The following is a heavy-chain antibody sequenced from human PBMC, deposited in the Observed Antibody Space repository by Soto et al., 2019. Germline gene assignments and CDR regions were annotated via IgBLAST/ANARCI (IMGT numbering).Heavy chain of an antibody. Sequence: EVQLLESGGGLVQPGGSLRLSCAASGFTFSSYAMSWVRQAPGKGLEWVSAISGSGGSTYYADSVKGRFTISRANSKNTLYLQMTSLRAEDTAVYYCAKGRGYCSSTSCYVGSDYWGQGTLVTVSS. CDR2: ISGSGGST. D-gene: IGHD2-2*01. V-gene: IGHV3-23*01. CDR1: GFTFSSYA. J-gene: IGHJ4*02. CDR3: AKGRGYCSSTSCYVGSDY.